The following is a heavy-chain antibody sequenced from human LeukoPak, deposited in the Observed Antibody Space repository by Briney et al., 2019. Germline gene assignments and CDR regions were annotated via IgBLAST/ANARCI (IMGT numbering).Heavy chain of an antibody. CDR2: TLYGGRT. CDR3: ARWGHFDASGYFVVDY. CDR1: DGSIRNYY. Sequence: SGTLSLTCTVSDGSIRNYYWNWFRQPPGKRLEWIGHTLYGGRTDYNPSLESRVTISEDTSKSQFSLNLRSVTTTDTAVYYCARWGHFDASGYFVVDYWGQGALITVSS. D-gene: IGHD3-22*01. J-gene: IGHJ4*02. V-gene: IGHV4-59*01.